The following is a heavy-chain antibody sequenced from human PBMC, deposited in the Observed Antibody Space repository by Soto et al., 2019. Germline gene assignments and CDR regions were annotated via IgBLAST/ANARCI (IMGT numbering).Heavy chain of an antibody. CDR1: GFTFSSYS. Sequence: GGSLRLSCAASGFTFSSYSMNWVRQAPGKGLEWVSSISSSSSYIYYADSVKGRFTISRDNAKNSLYLQMNSLRAEDTAVYYCARSSTLYGDLSPKDYFDYWGQGTLVTVSS. V-gene: IGHV3-21*01. CDR3: ARSSTLYGDLSPKDYFDY. CDR2: ISSSSSYI. D-gene: IGHD4-17*01. J-gene: IGHJ4*02.